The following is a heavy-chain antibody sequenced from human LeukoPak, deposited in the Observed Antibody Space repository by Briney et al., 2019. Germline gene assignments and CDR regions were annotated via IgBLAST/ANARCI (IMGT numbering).Heavy chain of an antibody. CDR1: GGSISSGSYY. Sequence: NPSETLSLTCTVSGGSISSGSYYWSSIRQPAGKGLEWIGRIYTSGSTNYNPSLKSRVTISVDTSKNQFSLKLSSVTAADTAVYYCARESARYSSGWTPGYWGQGTLVTVSS. CDR3: ARESARYSSGWTPGY. D-gene: IGHD6-19*01. V-gene: IGHV4-61*02. CDR2: IYTSGST. J-gene: IGHJ4*02.